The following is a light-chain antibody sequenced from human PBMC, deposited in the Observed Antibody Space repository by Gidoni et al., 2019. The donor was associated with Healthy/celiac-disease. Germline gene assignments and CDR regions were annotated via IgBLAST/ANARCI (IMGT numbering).Light chain of an antibody. CDR2: DAS. CDR1: QSVSSY. J-gene: IGKJ4*01. CDR3: QQSSNSLT. Sequence: EFALTQSPSTLSLSPGERATLSCRASQSVSSYLAWYQQKPGQAPRLLIYDASNRATGIPARFSGSGSGTDFTLTIRRLEPEDFAVYYCQQSSNSLTFGGGTRVEIK. V-gene: IGKV3-11*01.